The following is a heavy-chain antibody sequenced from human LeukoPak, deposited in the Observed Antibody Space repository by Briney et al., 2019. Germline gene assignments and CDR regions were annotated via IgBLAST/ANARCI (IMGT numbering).Heavy chain of an antibody. D-gene: IGHD5-18*01. CDR1: GGTFSSYA. Sequence: SVTVSCKASGGTFSSYAISWVRQAPGQGLEWMGRIIPILGIANYAQKFQGRVTITADKSTSTAYMELSSLRSEDTAVYYCARRSQYTAKNDYWGQGTLVIVSS. CDR2: IIPILGIA. V-gene: IGHV1-69*04. CDR3: ARRSQYTAKNDY. J-gene: IGHJ4*02.